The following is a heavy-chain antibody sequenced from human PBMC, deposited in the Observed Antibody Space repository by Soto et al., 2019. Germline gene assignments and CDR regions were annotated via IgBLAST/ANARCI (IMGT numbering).Heavy chain of an antibody. CDR3: AKVERMTPYTHLR. CDR2: ISGRDAYT. Sequence: DVQVLESGGGLVQPGGSLRLSCEASGFTINNYGMAWVRQAPGKGLEWVSAISGRDAYTYYADSVQGRFTISRYNSRNTLYLQMNSLTADDTALYYRAKVERMTPYTHLRWGQGTLVTVSS. J-gene: IGHJ4*02. D-gene: IGHD1-26*01. V-gene: IGHV3-23*01. CDR1: GFTINNYG.